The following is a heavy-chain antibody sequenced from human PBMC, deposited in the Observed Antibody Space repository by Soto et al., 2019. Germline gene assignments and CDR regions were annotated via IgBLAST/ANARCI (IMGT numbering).Heavy chain of an antibody. CDR2: ISAYNGNT. J-gene: IGHJ3*02. CDR1: GYTFTSYG. Sequence: QVQLVQSGAEVKKPGASVKVSCKASGYTFTSYGISWVRQAPGQGLEWMGWISAYNGNTNYAQKLQGRVTMTTDTPTSTAYMELRSLRSDDTAVYYCARDCRIVADSRNEIDAFDIWGQGTMVTVSS. CDR3: ARDCRIVADSRNEIDAFDI. D-gene: IGHD2-21*01. V-gene: IGHV1-18*04.